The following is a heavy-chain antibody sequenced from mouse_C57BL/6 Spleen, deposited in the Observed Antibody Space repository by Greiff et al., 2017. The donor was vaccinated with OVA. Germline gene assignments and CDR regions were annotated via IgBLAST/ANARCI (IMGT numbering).Heavy chain of an antibody. CDR2: FYPGSGSI. V-gene: IGHV1-62-2*01. J-gene: IGHJ3*01. D-gene: IGHD2-4*01. CDR3: ARHEEEGGYYDYDGAWCAY. CDR1: GYTFTEYT. Sequence: QVQLQQSGAELVKPGASVKLSCKASGYTFTEYTIHWVKQRSGQGLEWIGWFYPGSGSIKYNEKFKDKATLTADKSSSTVYMELSRLTSEDSAVYFCARHEEEGGYYDYDGAWCAYWGQGTLVTVSA.